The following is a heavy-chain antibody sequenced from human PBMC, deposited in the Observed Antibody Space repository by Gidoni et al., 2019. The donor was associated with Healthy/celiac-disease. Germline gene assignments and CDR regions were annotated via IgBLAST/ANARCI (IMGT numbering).Heavy chain of an antibody. J-gene: IGHJ4*02. CDR3: ARGGFGELLYITAPFDY. V-gene: IGHV3-30-3*01. CDR1: GFTFSSYA. CDR2: ISYDGSNK. D-gene: IGHD3-10*01. Sequence: QVQLVESGGGVVQPGRSLRLSCAASGFTFSSYAMHWVRQAPGKGLEWVAVISYDGSNKYYADSVKGRFTISRDNSKNTLYLQMNSLRAEDTAVYYCARGGFGELLYITAPFDYWGQGTLVTVSS.